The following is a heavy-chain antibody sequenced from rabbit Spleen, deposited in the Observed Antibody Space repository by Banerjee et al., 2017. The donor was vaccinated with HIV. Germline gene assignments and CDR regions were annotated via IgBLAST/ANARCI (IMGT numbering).Heavy chain of an antibody. Sequence: QEQLVESGGGLVQSEGSLTLTCTASGFSFSSGYYISWVRQAPGKGLEWIGCIGTGSGSTYYASWAKGRFTISKTSSTTVTLQMTSLTAADTATYFCASGYSDVYFSLWGQGTLVTVS. V-gene: IGHV1S45*01. CDR3: ASGYSDVYFSL. J-gene: IGHJ4*01. D-gene: IGHD1-1*01. CDR1: GFSFSSGYY. CDR2: IGTGSGST.